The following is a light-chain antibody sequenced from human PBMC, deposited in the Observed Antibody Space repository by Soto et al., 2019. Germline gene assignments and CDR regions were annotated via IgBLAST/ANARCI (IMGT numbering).Light chain of an antibody. CDR1: NIGSKN. V-gene: IGLV3-9*01. CDR2: RDS. CDR3: QVWDSSTVV. Sequence: SSELTQPLSVSVALGQTARITCGGNNIGSKNVHWYQQKPGQAPVLVISRDSNRPSGIPERVSGSNSGNTATLTISRAQAGDEADYYCQVWDSSTVVFGGGTQLTVL. J-gene: IGLJ2*01.